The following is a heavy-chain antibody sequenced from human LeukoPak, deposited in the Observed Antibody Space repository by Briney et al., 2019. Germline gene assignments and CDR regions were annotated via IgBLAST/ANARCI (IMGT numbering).Heavy chain of an antibody. CDR1: GFTFSTYG. J-gene: IGHJ3*01. CDR3: ARTEYCTSGSCYGLAFDV. CDR2: VSYDGSNK. Sequence: GRSLRLSCAASGFTFSTYGMHWVRQAPGKGLEWVAVVSYDGSNKYYTDSVKGRFTISRDTSKNTLYLQMNSLRAEDTAVYYCARTEYCTSGSCYGLAFDVWGQGTMVTVSS. V-gene: IGHV3-30*03. D-gene: IGHD2-15*01.